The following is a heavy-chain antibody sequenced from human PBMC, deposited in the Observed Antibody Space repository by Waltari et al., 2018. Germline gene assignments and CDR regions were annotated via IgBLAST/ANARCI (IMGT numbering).Heavy chain of an antibody. CDR2: INSGGRSS. Sequence: VQLVETGGGLVQPGGSLRLSCAASGFTFSSYAMQWVRQAPGKGLEWISAINSGGRSSYYADSVKGRFTISRDNSKNTLSLQMNSLRAEDTAVYYCAKALSTVAASTWDYWGQGVLVTVSS. D-gene: IGHD4-17*01. V-gene: IGHV3-NL1*01. CDR3: AKALSTVAASTWDY. J-gene: IGHJ4*02. CDR1: GFTFSSYA.